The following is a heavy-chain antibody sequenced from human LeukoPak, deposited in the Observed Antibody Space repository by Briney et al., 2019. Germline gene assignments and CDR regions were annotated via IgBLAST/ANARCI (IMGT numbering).Heavy chain of an antibody. J-gene: IGHJ4*02. CDR1: GGSISSYY. CDR3: ARVSTVTTAPQFDY. D-gene: IGHD4-17*01. CDR2: ICCSGST. Sequence: SETLSLTCTVSGGSISSYYWSWIRQPPGKGLEWLGYICCSGSTNYNPSLKSRVTISVDTSKNQFSLKLTSVTAADTAVYYCARVSTVTTAPQFDYWGQSTLVTVSS. V-gene: IGHV4-59*01.